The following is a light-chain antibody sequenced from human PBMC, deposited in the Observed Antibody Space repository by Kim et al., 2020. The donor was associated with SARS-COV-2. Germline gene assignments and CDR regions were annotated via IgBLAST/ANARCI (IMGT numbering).Light chain of an antibody. V-gene: IGKV1-5*03. J-gene: IGKJ4*01. CDR1: QSIVVW. Sequence: ASVGDRVNIACRASQSIVVWLAWYQQKPGKAPKLVIYKASSLESGVPSRFSGSGSGTEFTLTISSLHPDDLGTYFCQQYSNYPLTFGGGTKVDIK. CDR3: QQYSNYPLT. CDR2: KAS.